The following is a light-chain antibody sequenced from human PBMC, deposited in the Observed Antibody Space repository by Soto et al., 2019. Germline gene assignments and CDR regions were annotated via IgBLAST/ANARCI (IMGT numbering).Light chain of an antibody. CDR3: AAWDDSLNGVL. Sequence: QSVLIQPSSASGTPGQRITISCSGSSSNIGSNTIKWYQQFPGTAPKLLIYSTNQRPSGVPDRFSGSKSGTSASLAISGLQSEDEADYYCAAWDDSLNGVLLGGGTKLTVL. CDR2: STN. V-gene: IGLV1-44*01. J-gene: IGLJ2*01. CDR1: SSNIGSNT.